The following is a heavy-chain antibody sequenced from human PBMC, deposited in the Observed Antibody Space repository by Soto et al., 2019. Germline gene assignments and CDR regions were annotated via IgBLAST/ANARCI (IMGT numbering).Heavy chain of an antibody. CDR1: GGSISSYY. J-gene: IGHJ3*02. CDR2: IYYSGST. D-gene: IGHD2-8*01. Sequence: SETLSLTCTVSGGSISSYYWSWIRQPPGKGLEWIGYIYYSGSTNYNPSLKSRVTISVDTSKNQFSLKLSSVTAADTAVYYCAKKLYGAFDAFDIWGQGTMVTVSS. V-gene: IGHV4-59*01. CDR3: AKKLYGAFDAFDI.